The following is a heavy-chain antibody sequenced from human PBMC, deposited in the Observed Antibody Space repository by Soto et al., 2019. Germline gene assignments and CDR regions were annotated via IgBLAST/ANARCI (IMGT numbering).Heavy chain of an antibody. CDR2: ISANSGNT. V-gene: IGHV1-18*01. Sequence: ASVKVSCKASGYTFTRYDITWVRQAPGQGLEWMGWISANSGNTNYAQKLQGRVTMTTDTSTNTAYMELRSLRTDDTAMYYCARPTYCSSTHCSPFDYWGQGTLVTVSS. D-gene: IGHD2-2*01. J-gene: IGHJ4*02. CDR3: ARPTYCSSTHCSPFDY. CDR1: GYTFTRYD.